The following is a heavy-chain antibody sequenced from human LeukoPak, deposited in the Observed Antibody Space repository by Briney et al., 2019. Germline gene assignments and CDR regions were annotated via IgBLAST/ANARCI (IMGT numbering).Heavy chain of an antibody. J-gene: IGHJ1*01. Sequence: GGSLRLSCAASGFTFSSYWMSWVRQAPGKGLEWVANIKQDGREEYYVDSVKGRFTISRDNAKNSLYLQMNSLRAEDTAVYYCARGAYTAEYFHHWGQGTLVTVPS. CDR2: IKQDGREE. V-gene: IGHV3-7*01. CDR3: ARGAYTAEYFHH. CDR1: GFTFSSYW. D-gene: IGHD2-2*02.